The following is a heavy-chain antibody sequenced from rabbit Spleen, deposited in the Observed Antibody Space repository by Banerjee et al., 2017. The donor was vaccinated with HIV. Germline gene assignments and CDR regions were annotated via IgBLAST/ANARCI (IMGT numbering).Heavy chain of an antibody. D-gene: IGHD4-1*01. CDR3: ARGLVWLAWDL. Sequence: QQQLVESGGDLVKPGASLTLTCTASGLDFSGSYWMSWARQAPGKGLEWIACIYTGDGGTGYASWAKGRFTISKTSSTTVTLQMTSLTAADTATYFCARGLVWLAWDLWGPGTLVTVS. CDR1: GLDFSGSYW. J-gene: IGHJ4*01. CDR2: IYTGDGGT. V-gene: IGHV1S45*01.